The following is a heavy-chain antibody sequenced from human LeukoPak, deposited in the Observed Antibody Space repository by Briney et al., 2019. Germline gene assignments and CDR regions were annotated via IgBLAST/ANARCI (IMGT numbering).Heavy chain of an antibody. Sequence: KPSETLSLTCTVSGGSISSSSYYWGWIRQPPGKGLEWIGEINHSGSTNYNPSLKSRVTISVDTSKNQFSLKLSSVTAADTAVYYCARGRSVPSWFDPWGQGTLVTVSS. CDR2: INHSGST. CDR1: GGSISSSSYY. V-gene: IGHV4-39*07. CDR3: ARGRSVPSWFDP. J-gene: IGHJ5*02.